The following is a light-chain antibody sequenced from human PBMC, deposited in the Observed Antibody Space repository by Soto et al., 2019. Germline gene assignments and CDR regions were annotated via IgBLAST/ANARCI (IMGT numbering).Light chain of an antibody. V-gene: IGKV3-20*01. CDR3: QQYGSSPTWT. J-gene: IGKJ1*01. CDR1: QSVSSSY. CDR2: VAS. Sequence: EIVLTQSPGTLSLSPGERATLSCRASQSVSSSYLAWYQQKPGQAPRLLIYVASSRATGIPDRFSGSGSGTDFTLTISRLEPEDVAVYYCQQYGSSPTWTFGQGTKVEIK.